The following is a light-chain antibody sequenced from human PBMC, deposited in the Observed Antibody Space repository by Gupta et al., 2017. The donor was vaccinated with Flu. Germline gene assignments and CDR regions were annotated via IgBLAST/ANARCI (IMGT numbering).Light chain of an antibody. CDR2: GNR. CDR1: SSNIGAGYD. CDR3: QSYDSSLSPWV. V-gene: IGLV1-40*01. J-gene: IGLJ3*02. Sequence: SVLTPPPSVSGSPGQWGTISCTGGSSNIGAGYDVHWYQQIPGTAPKLLIYGNRKRPSGVPDRFSGSKSDTSASLAITGLQTEDEADYYCQSYDSSLSPWVFGGGTELTVL.